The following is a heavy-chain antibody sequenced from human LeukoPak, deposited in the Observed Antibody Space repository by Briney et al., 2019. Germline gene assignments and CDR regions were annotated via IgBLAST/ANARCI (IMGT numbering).Heavy chain of an antibody. V-gene: IGHV4-59*01. D-gene: IGHD3-3*01. J-gene: IGHJ3*02. CDR2: IYYSGST. Sequence: SETLSLTCTVSGGSISNSYWTWIRQPPGKGLQWIGYIYYSGSTSYNPSLKGRITISVDTSKNQFSLRLSSVTAADTAVYYCASGKYFYDDSASLNRASRTAFDIWAQGTTVTVSS. CDR3: ASGKYFYDDSASLNRASRTAFDI. CDR1: GGSISNSY.